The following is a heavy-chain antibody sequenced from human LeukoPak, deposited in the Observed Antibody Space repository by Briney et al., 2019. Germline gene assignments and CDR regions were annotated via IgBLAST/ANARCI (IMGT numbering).Heavy chain of an antibody. CDR3: AKRGVVIRVILVGFHKEAYYFDS. V-gene: IGHV3-23*01. J-gene: IGHJ4*02. CDR2: ISDSDGRT. Sequence: GSLRLSCAVSGITLRNYGVSWARRAPGKGLEWVAGISDSDGRTNYADSVKGRFTISRDNPKNTIYLQMNSLRAEDTAVYFCAKRGVVIRVILVGFHKEAYYFDSWGQGALVTVSS. D-gene: IGHD3-10*01. CDR1: GITLRNYG.